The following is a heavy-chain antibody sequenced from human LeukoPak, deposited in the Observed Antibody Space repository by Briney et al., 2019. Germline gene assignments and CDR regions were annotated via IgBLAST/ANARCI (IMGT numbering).Heavy chain of an antibody. CDR1: GGSISSYY. CDR2: IYYSGST. Sequence: SETLSLTCTVSGGSISSYYWSWIRQPPGKGLEWIGSIYYSGSTYYNPSLKSRVTISVDTSKDQFSLKLSSVTAADTAVYYCASSLRELGYCSSTSCYSAPGFDYWGQGTLVTVSS. V-gene: IGHV4-59*12. CDR3: ASSLRELGYCSSTSCYSAPGFDY. J-gene: IGHJ4*02. D-gene: IGHD2-2*02.